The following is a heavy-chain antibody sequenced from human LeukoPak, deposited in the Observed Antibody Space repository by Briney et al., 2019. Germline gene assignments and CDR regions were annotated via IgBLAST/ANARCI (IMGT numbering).Heavy chain of an antibody. CDR3: AKVATGYSSSWYPIDP. V-gene: IGHV3-23*01. D-gene: IGHD6-13*01. Sequence: GGSLRLSCAASGFTFSSYAMSWVRQAPGKGLEWVSAIRGSGGSTYYADSVKGRFTISRDNSKNTLYLQMNSLRAEDTAVYYCAKVATGYSSSWYPIDPWGQGTLVTVSS. CDR2: IRGSGGST. CDR1: GFTFSSYA. J-gene: IGHJ5*02.